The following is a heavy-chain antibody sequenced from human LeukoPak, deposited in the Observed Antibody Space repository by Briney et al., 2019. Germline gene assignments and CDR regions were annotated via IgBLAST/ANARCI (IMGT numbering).Heavy chain of an antibody. V-gene: IGHV3-9*01. CDR1: GFTFDDYA. CDR2: ISWNSGSI. Sequence: PGRSLRLSCAASGFTFDDYAMHWVRQAPGKGLEWVSGISWNSGSIGYADSVKGRFTISRDNAKNSLYLQMNSLRAEDTALYYCEKKRGQRGLNWSAPWGKGTLVPVSS. CDR3: EKKRGQRGLNWSAP. D-gene: IGHD1-1*01. J-gene: IGHJ5*02.